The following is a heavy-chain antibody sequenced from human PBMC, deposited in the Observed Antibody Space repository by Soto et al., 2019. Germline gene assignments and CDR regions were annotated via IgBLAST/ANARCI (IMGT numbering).Heavy chain of an antibody. J-gene: IGHJ4*02. CDR3: ARGPSGNFDY. CDR2: INPSGGGT. V-gene: IGHV1-46*01. CDR1: GYTFTSYY. Sequence: QVQLVQSGAEVKKPGASLKISCKASGYTFTSYYMHWVRQAPGHGLEWMGIINPSGGGTSYARKFQGRVTVTRGRSRSIVYMELSSLRSEDTAVYYCARGPSGNFDYWGQGTLVTVSS. D-gene: IGHD1-26*01.